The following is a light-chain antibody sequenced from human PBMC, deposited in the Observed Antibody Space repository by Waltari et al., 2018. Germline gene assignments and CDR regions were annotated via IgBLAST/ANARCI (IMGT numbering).Light chain of an antibody. J-gene: IGKJ1*01. CDR2: LGS. CDR3: MQTTQIPWT. Sequence: DIVLTQSPLSLPVTPGEPASISCRSSQSLLHSNGFNYLDWFVQKPGQSPQLLIYLGSNRASGVPDRVTGSGSGTDFTLQISRVEAEDVGVYFCMQTTQIPWTFGQGTKVEI. CDR1: QSLLHSNGFNY. V-gene: IGKV2-28*01.